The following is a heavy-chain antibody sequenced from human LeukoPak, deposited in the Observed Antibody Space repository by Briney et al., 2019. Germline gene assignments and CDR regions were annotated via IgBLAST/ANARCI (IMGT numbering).Heavy chain of an antibody. CDR2: INPNSGGT. Sequence: GASVKVSCKASGYTFTGYYMHWVRQAPGQGLEWMGWINPNSGGTNYAQKFQGRVTMTRDTSISTAYMELSRLRSDDTAVYYCARGISNLGYCTSTSCLLSWFDPWGQGTLVTVSS. V-gene: IGHV1-2*02. D-gene: IGHD2-2*01. CDR1: GYTFTGYY. CDR3: ARGISNLGYCTSTSCLLSWFDP. J-gene: IGHJ5*02.